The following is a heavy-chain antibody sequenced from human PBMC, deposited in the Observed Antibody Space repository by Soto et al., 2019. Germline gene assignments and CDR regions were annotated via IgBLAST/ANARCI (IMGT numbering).Heavy chain of an antibody. D-gene: IGHD2-2*01. J-gene: IGHJ4*02. CDR3: ARGGGSPYHDHEFDY. Sequence: SETLFLTCTVSGGSISNYYWTWIRQPPGQGPEWIGCIYYRGTTNYNASLNSRVTISVDTSKNQFSLKLTSVTTADTAVYYCARGGGSPYHDHEFDYWGQGILDTVSS. CDR1: GGSISNYY. V-gene: IGHV4-59*01. CDR2: IYYRGTT.